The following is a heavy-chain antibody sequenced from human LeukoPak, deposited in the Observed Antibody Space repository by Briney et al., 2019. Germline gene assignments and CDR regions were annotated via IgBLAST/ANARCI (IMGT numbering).Heavy chain of an antibody. Sequence: SETLSLTCTVSGGSISSSSYYWSWIRQPAGKGLEWIGRIYTSGSTNYNPSLKSRVTMSVDTSKNQFSLKLSSVTAADTAVYYCARVTRAFDIWGQGTMVTVSS. V-gene: IGHV4-61*02. CDR3: ARVTRAFDI. J-gene: IGHJ3*02. CDR1: GGSISSSSYY. CDR2: IYTSGST.